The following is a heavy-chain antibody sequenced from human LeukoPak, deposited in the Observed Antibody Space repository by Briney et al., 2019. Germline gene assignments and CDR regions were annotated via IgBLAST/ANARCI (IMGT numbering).Heavy chain of an antibody. V-gene: IGHV4-39*01. Sequence: KPSETLSLTCTVSGGSISSSRYYWGWIRQPPGKGLEWIGNINYSGSTYYSPSLKGRVTISVDTSKNQFSLKLSSVTAADAGVYYCARRNNWKVYLDYWGQGTLVTVSS. CDR3: ARRNNWKVYLDY. CDR1: GGSISSSRYY. J-gene: IGHJ4*02. CDR2: INYSGST. D-gene: IGHD1-20*01.